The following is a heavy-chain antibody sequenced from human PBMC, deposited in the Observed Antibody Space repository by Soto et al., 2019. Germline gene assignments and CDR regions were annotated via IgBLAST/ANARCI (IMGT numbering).Heavy chain of an antibody. D-gene: IGHD2-15*01. CDR1: GFTFSSYT. J-gene: IGHJ4*02. CDR3: AKDQYCSGGSCYWNN. V-gene: IGHV3-23*01. CDR2: ISGSGGTT. Sequence: GGSLRLSCAAAGFTFSSYTMRWVRQTPEKGLECVSAISGSGGTTYYADSVKGRFTISRDNSKNTLYVQMNSLRAEDTAVYYCAKDQYCSGGSCYWNNWGQGTLVTVSS.